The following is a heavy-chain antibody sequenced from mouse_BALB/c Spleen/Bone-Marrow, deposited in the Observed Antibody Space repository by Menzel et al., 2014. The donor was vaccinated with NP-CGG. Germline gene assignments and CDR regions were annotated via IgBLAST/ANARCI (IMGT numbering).Heavy chain of an antibody. J-gene: IGHJ2*01. V-gene: IGHV7-3*02. CDR3: AREKGRVFFHY. CDR1: GFTFTDYY. Sequence: EVMLVESGGGLVQPGGSLRLSCATSGFTFTDYYMNWVRQPPGKALEWLGFIRNKANGYTTEYSASVKGRFTISRDNSQNILYLQMNPLRAEDSATYYCAREKGRVFFHYWAQGPTLTVSS. CDR2: IRNKANGYTT.